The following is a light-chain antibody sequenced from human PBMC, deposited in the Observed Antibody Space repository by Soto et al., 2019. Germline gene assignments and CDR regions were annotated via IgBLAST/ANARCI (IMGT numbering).Light chain of an antibody. J-gene: IGKJ5*01. Sequence: DIQMTQSPSSLSASVGDRVTITCRARQNIANYLNWYQQKQGNAPNLLIYAESSLQSWVPSRVRGSGSGTEFPLPISSLQPEDFATYHCHHSHTNPITVGQGTRREI. CDR3: HHSHTNPIT. CDR2: AES. CDR1: QNIANY. V-gene: IGKV1-39*01.